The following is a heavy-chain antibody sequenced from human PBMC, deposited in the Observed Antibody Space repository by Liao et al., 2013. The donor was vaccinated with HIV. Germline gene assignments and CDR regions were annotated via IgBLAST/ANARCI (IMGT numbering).Heavy chain of an antibody. CDR2: VFYSGST. CDR3: ARSMMDRFDY. V-gene: IGHV4-39*07. Sequence: QLQLQESGPGLVKPSETLSLTCTVSGGSISGSDYYWGWIRQPPGKGLEWIGSVFYSGSTYYNASLKSRVTISVDTSKNQFSLKLSSVTAADTAVYYCARSMMDRFDYWGQGTLVTVSS. D-gene: IGHD3-22*01. J-gene: IGHJ4*02. CDR1: GGSISGSDYY.